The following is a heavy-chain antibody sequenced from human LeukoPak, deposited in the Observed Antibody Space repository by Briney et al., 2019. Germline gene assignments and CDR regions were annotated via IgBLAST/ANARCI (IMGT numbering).Heavy chain of an antibody. CDR3: AKVQSGDRYYYYGMDV. CDR2: ISGSGGSK. V-gene: IGHV3-23*01. D-gene: IGHD7-27*01. J-gene: IGHJ6*02. CDR1: GFTFSSYA. Sequence: GGSLRLSCAASGFTFSSYAMHWVRQAPGKGLEWVSAISGSGGSKYYADSVKGRFTISRDNSKNTLYLQMNSLRAEDTAVYYCAKVQSGDRYYYYGMDVWGQGTTVTVSS.